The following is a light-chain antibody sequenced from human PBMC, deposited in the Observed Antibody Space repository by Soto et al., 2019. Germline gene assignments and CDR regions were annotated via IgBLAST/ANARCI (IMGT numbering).Light chain of an antibody. CDR3: AAWDDSLNAQV. J-gene: IGLJ1*01. CDR2: SNN. V-gene: IGLV1-44*01. Sequence: QSVLTQPPSASGTPGQRVTISCSGSSSNIGSNTVNWYQQLPGTAPKLLIYSNNQRPSGVPDRVSGSKSGTSASLAISGLQSEDEADYYCAAWDDSLNAQVFGTGTKLTVL. CDR1: SSNIGSNT.